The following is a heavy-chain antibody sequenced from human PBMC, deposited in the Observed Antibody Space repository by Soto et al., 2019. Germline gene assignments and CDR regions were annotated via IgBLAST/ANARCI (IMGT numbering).Heavy chain of an antibody. Sequence: EVQLVESGGGLVKPGGSLRLSCEASGFTFSSYSMNWVRQAPGKGLEWVSSISSSSSYIYYADSVKGRFTISRDNAKNSLYLQMNSLRAEDTAVYYCARIQIGYDAFDIWGQGTMVTVSS. D-gene: IGHD2-15*01. CDR3: ARIQIGYDAFDI. CDR1: GFTFSSYS. J-gene: IGHJ3*02. CDR2: ISSSSSYI. V-gene: IGHV3-21*01.